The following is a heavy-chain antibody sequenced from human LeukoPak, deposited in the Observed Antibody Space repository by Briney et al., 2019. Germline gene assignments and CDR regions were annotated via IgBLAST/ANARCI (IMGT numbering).Heavy chain of an antibody. CDR2: INPNSGGT. J-gene: IGHJ6*02. CDR3: ARVVGRSYGRAV. V-gene: IGHV1-2*02. D-gene: IGHD1-26*01. Sequence: ASVKVSCKASGYIFTGYYMHWVRQAPGQGLEWMGWINPNSGGTNYAQKFQGRVTMTRDTSISTAYMELSRLRSDDTAVYYCARVVGRSYGRAVWGQGTTVTVSS. CDR1: GYIFTGYY.